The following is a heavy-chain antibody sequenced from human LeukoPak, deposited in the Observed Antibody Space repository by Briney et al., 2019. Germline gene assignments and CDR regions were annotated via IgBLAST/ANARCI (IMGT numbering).Heavy chain of an antibody. Sequence: ASVKVSCKASGYTFTSYGISWVRQAPGQGLEWMGWISAYNGNTNYAQKLQGRVTMTTDTSTSTAYMELRSLRSDDTAVYYCARARQATIFGVVTPYYFDYWGQGTLVTVSS. J-gene: IGHJ4*02. D-gene: IGHD3-3*01. CDR3: ARARQATIFGVVTPYYFDY. V-gene: IGHV1-18*01. CDR2: ISAYNGNT. CDR1: GYTFTSYG.